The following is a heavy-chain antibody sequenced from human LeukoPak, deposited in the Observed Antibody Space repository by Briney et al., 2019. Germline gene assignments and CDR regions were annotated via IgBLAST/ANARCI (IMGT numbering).Heavy chain of an antibody. J-gene: IGHJ4*02. Sequence: ASETLSLTCAISGGSISSSNWWSWVRQPPGKGLEWIGEIYHSGSTNYSPSLKSRVTISVDKSKNQFSLKVTSVTAADTAVYYCVRVSSGSYYFDSWGQGTLVTVSS. D-gene: IGHD1-26*01. CDR2: IYHSGST. CDR1: GGSISSSNW. V-gene: IGHV4-4*02. CDR3: VRVSSGSYYFDS.